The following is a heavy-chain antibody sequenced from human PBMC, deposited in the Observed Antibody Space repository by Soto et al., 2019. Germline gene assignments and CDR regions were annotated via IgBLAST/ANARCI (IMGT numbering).Heavy chain of an antibody. J-gene: IGHJ6*02. D-gene: IGHD6-6*01. CDR1: GFTFSSYA. CDR3: AKDQLPGGVQYYYGMDV. CDR2: ISGSGGST. V-gene: IGHV3-23*01. Sequence: GGSLRLSCAASGFTFSSYAMSWVRQAPGKGLEWVSAISGSGGSTYYADSVKGRFTISRDNSKNTLYLQMNSLRAEDTAVYYCAKDQLPGGVQYYYGMDVWGQGTTVTVSS.